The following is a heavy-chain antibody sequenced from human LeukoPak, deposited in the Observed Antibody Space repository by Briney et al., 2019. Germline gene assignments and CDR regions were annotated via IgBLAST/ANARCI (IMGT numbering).Heavy chain of an antibody. Sequence: GGSLRLSCAASGFTFSSYAMHWVRQAPGKGLEWVAVISYDGSNKYYADSVKGRFTISRDNSKNTLYLQMNSLRAEDTAVYYCARRDYSHYGMDVWGQGTTVTVSS. V-gene: IGHV3-30-3*01. D-gene: IGHD4-11*01. CDR3: ARRDYSHYGMDV. J-gene: IGHJ6*02. CDR2: ISYDGSNK. CDR1: GFTFSSYA.